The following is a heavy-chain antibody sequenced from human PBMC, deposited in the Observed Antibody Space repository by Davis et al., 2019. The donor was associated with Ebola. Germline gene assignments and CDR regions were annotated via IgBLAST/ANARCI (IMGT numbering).Heavy chain of an antibody. V-gene: IGHV3-48*02. D-gene: IGHD6-13*01. Sequence: EFLKIPCAASGFTFSSYSMTWVRQAPEKGLEWISYIGRVSSPIYYADSVKSRFTISRDNANNSLYLHMNSLGDEDTAVYYCARDSGISGADDYWGQGTLVTVSS. J-gene: IGHJ4*02. CDR3: ARDSGISGADDY. CDR2: IGRVSSPI. CDR1: GFTFSSYS.